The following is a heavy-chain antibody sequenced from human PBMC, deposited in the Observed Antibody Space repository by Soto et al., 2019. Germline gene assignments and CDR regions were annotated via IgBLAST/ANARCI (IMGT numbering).Heavy chain of an antibody. J-gene: IGHJ5*01. CDR1: GGSIRGFY. V-gene: IGHV4-59*01. Sequence: SETLSLTCDVSGGSIRGFYWSWIRQPPGKGLELIGSIYYSGTTKYYNPSLKSRVNMSLDTSKNQFSLKLGSVTAAETAVYYCARVRWGAPIYPKLWWFDSWEQGTLVTV. CDR2: IYYSGTT. CDR3: ARVRWGAPIYPKLWWFDS. D-gene: IGHD3-16*01.